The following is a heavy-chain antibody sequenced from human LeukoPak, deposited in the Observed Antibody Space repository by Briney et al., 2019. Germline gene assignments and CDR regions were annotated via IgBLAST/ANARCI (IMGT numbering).Heavy chain of an antibody. CDR2: IIPIFGTA. Sequence: GASVKVSCKASGGTFSSYAISWVRQAPGQGLEWMGGIIPIFGTANYAQKFQGRVTITADESTSTAYMELSSLRSEDTAVYYCACFGSGSYWGRNYYYYMDVWGKGTTVTISS. J-gene: IGHJ6*03. D-gene: IGHD3-10*01. CDR3: ACFGSGSYWGRNYYYYMDV. V-gene: IGHV1-69*13. CDR1: GGTFSSYA.